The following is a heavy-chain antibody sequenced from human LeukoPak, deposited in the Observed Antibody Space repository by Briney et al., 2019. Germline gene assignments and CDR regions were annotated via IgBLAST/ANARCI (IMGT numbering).Heavy chain of an antibody. D-gene: IGHD6-19*01. J-gene: IGHJ3*02. Sequence: SETLSLTCAVYGGSFSGYYWSWIRQPPGKGLEWIGEINHSGSTNYNPSLKSRVTISVDTSKNQFSLKLSSVTAADTAVYYCARDSGRYFAFDIWGQGTMVTVSS. V-gene: IGHV4-34*01. CDR1: GGSFSGYY. CDR3: ARDSGRYFAFDI. CDR2: INHSGST.